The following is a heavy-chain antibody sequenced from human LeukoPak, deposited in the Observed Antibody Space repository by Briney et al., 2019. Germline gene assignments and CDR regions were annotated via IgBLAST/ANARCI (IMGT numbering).Heavy chain of an antibody. D-gene: IGHD3-9*01. CDR3: AREYILTAYYGYY. V-gene: IGHV1-2*02. Sequence: GASVKVSCKASGYTFSGYYMHWVRQAPGHGLEWMGSINPNSGGANYAQKVQGRGTMTWETAISTDYMELSRLSSDDTAVYYCAREYILTAYYGYYWGQGTLVTVSS. CDR2: INPNSGGA. CDR1: GYTFSGYY. J-gene: IGHJ4*02.